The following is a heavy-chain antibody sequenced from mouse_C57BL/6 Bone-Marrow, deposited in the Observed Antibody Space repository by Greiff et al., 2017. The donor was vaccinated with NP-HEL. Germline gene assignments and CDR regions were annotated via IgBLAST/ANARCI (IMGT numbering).Heavy chain of an antibody. CDR1: GYTFTDYN. V-gene: IGHV1-18*01. D-gene: IGHD2-2*01. Sequence: EVQLQQPGAELVKPGASVKLSCKASGYTFTDYNMHWVKQSHGKSLEWIGEINPNNGGTIYNQKFKGKATLTVDKSSSTAYMELRSLTSEDTAVYYCARRDGYDGEGAMDYWGQGTSVTVSA. CDR2: INPNNGGT. J-gene: IGHJ4*01. CDR3: ARRDGYDGEGAMDY.